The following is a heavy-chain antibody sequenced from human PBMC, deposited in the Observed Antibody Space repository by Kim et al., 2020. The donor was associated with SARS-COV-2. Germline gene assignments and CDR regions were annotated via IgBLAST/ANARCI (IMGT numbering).Heavy chain of an antibody. CDR1: GFTFSNAW. Sequence: GGSLRLSCAASGFTFSNAWMSWVRQAPGKGLEWVGRIKSKTDGGTTDYAAPVKGRFTISRDGSKNTLYLQMNSLKTEDTAVYYCTTMGDSRGYYYLHYFDYWGQGTLVTVSS. D-gene: IGHD3-22*01. J-gene: IGHJ4*02. CDR3: TTMGDSRGYYYLHYFDY. CDR2: IKSKTDGGTT. V-gene: IGHV3-15*01.